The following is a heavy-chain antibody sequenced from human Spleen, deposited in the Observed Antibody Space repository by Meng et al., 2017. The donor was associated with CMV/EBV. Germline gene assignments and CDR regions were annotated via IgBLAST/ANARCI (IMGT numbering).Heavy chain of an antibody. D-gene: IGHD5-24*01. V-gene: IGHV3-30-3*01. CDR2: ISYDGSNK. CDR1: GFTFSSYA. Sequence: GESLKISCAASGFTFSSYAMHWVRQVPGKGLEWVAAISYDGSNKYYADSVKGRFTISRDNSKNTLYLQMNSLRAEDTAVYYCAKGQRWLQSSLDYWGQGTLVTVSS. CDR3: AKGQRWLQSSLDY. J-gene: IGHJ4*02.